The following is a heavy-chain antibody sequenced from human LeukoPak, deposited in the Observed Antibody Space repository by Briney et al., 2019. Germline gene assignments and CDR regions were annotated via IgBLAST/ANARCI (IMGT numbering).Heavy chain of an antibody. D-gene: IGHD3-10*01. CDR1: GYTLTELS. CDR2: FDPEDGET. Sequence: ASVTVSFTVSGYTLTELSMHWVRQAPGKGLGWMGGFDPEDGETIYAQKFQGRDNITEETTTDTAYMELSSLRSEDTAVYYCATGYYGSGSSYYFDYWGQGTLVTVSS. CDR3: ATGYYGSGSSYYFDY. V-gene: IGHV1-24*01. J-gene: IGHJ4*02.